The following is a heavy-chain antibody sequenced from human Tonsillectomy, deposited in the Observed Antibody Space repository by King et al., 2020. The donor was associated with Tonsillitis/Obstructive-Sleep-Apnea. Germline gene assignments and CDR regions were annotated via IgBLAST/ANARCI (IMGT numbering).Heavy chain of an antibody. CDR3: ARCIDDQYFFDY. V-gene: IGHV3-30*04. D-gene: IGHD1-1*01. J-gene: IGHJ4*02. CDR2: ISYDGGNK. CDR1: GFTFSSYA. Sequence: LQLVQSGGGVVQPGRSLRLSCAASGFTFSSYAMHWVRQAPGKGLEWMALISYDGGNKYYADSVKGRFTISRDNSKNTLYLQMNSLRPEDTAVYSCARCIDDQYFFDYWGQGTLVTVSS.